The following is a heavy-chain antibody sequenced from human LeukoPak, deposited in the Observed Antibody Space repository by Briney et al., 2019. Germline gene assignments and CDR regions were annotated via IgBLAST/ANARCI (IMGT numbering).Heavy chain of an antibody. Sequence: GGSLRLSCAASGFTFSGYTMNWVRQAPRKGLEGVSSISSSSSYIFYADSVKGRFTISRDNAKNSLYLQMNSLRAEDTAVYYCARLSVYDGGYYFDYWGQGSLVTVSS. CDR3: ARLSVYDGGYYFDY. D-gene: IGHD3-16*01. CDR1: GFTFSGYT. J-gene: IGHJ4*02. CDR2: ISSSSSYI. V-gene: IGHV3-21*01.